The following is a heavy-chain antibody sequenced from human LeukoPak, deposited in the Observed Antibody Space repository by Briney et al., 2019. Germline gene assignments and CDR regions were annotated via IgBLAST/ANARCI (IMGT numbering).Heavy chain of an antibody. CDR1: GGSISSYY. CDR3: ARASSYTGHLGW. Sequence: SETLSLTCTVSGGSISSYYWSWIRQPPGKGLEWIGYIYSSGSTNYNPSLKSRVTISVDTSKNQFSLNLISVTAADTAVYYCARASSYTGHLGWWGQGTLVTVPS. CDR2: IYSSGST. J-gene: IGHJ4*02. D-gene: IGHD6-19*01. V-gene: IGHV4-59*08.